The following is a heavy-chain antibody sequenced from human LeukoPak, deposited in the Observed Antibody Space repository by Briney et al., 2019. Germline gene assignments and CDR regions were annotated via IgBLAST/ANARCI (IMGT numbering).Heavy chain of an antibody. CDR1: GGSISSGGYY. D-gene: IGHD6-19*01. Sequence: PSKTLSLTCTVSGGSISSGGYYWSWIRQHPGKGLEWIGYIYYSGSTYYNPSLKSRVTISVDTSKNHFSLKLSSVTAADTAVYYCARGDIAVAGPDAFDIWGQGTMITVSS. J-gene: IGHJ3*02. CDR3: ARGDIAVAGPDAFDI. V-gene: IGHV4-31*03. CDR2: IYYSGST.